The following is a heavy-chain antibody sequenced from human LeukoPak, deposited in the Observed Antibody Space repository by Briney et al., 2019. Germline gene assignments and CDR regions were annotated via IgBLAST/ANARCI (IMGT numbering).Heavy chain of an antibody. Sequence: PSETLSLTCTVSVGSISSYYWSWIRQPPGKGLEWIGYIYYSGSTNYNPSLTSRVTISVDTSKNQFSLKLSSVTAADTAVYYCARGGYSDYYFDYWGQGTLVTVSS. CDR1: VGSISSYY. D-gene: IGHD5-12*01. CDR3: ARGGYSDYYFDY. J-gene: IGHJ4*02. V-gene: IGHV4-59*01. CDR2: IYYSGST.